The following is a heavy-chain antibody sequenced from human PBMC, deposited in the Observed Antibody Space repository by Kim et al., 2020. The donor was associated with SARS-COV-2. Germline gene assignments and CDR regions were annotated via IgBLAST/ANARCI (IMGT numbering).Heavy chain of an antibody. J-gene: IGHJ4*02. D-gene: IGHD3-22*01. CDR1: GFTFSTSA. V-gene: IGHV3-23*01. CDR2: IDKSGERT. Sequence: GGSLRLSCGASGFTFSTSAMSWVRQAPGKGLAWVATIDKSGERTYYPDSVKGRFTISRDNFKNILYLQMNSLRAEDTAIYYCARYNYDGVGYSFDYWGQGTLVTVSS. CDR3: ARYNYDGVGYSFDY.